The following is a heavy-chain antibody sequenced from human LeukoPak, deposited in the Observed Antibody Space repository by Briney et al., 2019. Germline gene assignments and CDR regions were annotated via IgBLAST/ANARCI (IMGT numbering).Heavy chain of an antibody. V-gene: IGHV4-59*08. CDR3: ARHGATVPFDY. Sequence: SETLSLTCTVPGGSISSYYWSWIRQPPGKGLEWIGYIYYSGSTNYNPSLKSRVTISVDTSKNQFSLKLSSVTAADTAVYYCARHGATVPFDYWGQGTLVTVSS. CDR2: IYYSGST. D-gene: IGHD1-26*01. CDR1: GGSISSYY. J-gene: IGHJ4*02.